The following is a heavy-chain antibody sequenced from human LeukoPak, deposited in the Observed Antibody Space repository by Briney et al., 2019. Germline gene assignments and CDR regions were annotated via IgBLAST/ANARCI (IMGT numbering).Heavy chain of an antibody. V-gene: IGHV1-8*02. D-gene: IGHD3-3*01. Sequence: ASVKVSCKASGYTFTGYYMHWVRQAPGQGLEWMGWMNPNSGNTGYAQKFQGRVTMTRNTSISTAYMELSSLRSEDTAVYYCARASRDPRYDFWSGYNYYYYYYMDVWGKGTTVTVSS. CDR2: MNPNSGNT. J-gene: IGHJ6*03. CDR1: GYTFTGYY. CDR3: ARASRDPRYDFWSGYNYYYYYYMDV.